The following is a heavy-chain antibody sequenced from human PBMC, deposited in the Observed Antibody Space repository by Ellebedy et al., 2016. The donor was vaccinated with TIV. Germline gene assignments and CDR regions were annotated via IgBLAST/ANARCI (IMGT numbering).Heavy chain of an antibody. CDR3: VSPRRGILATGGLGDFDY. CDR1: GGSIRRSSYY. V-gene: IGHV4-39*01. J-gene: IGHJ4*02. Sequence: SETLSLTCTVSGGSIRRSSYYWGWIRQPPGKGLEWIGNIYYSGSTYYKPSLKSRVTISVDTSKNQLSLKLSSVTAADTAVYYCVSPRRGILATGGLGDFDYWGQGTLVTVSS. CDR2: IYYSGST. D-gene: IGHD6-13*01.